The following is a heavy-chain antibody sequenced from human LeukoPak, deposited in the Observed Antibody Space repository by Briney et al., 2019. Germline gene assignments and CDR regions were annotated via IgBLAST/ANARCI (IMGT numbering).Heavy chain of an antibody. CDR3: AGNCSSSRCQDVFDI. J-gene: IGHJ3*02. CDR1: GYSVDSTYY. V-gene: IGHV4-38-2*01. CDR2: IYNSGST. D-gene: IGHD2-2*01. Sequence: SETLSLTCGVSGYSVDSTYYWGWIRQPPGKGLEWIGSIYNSGSTHYNPSLKSRVTISVDTSKNHFSLQLSSVTAADTAVYFCAGNCSSSRCQDVFDIWGQGTMVTVSS.